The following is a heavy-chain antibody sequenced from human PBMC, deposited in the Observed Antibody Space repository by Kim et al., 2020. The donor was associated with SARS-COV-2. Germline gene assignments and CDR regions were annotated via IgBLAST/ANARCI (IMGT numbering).Heavy chain of an antibody. J-gene: IGHJ6*02. CDR2: IYPGDSDT. D-gene: IGHD3-10*01. CDR1: GYSFTSYW. CDR3: ARNMVRGVIIGPRDPNYYYGMDV. Sequence: GESLKISCKGSGYSFTSYWIGWVRQMPGKGLEWMGIIYPGDSDTRYSPSFQGQVTISADKSISTAYLQWSSLKASDTAMYYCARNMVRGVIIGPRDPNYYYGMDVWGQGTTVTVSS. V-gene: IGHV5-51*01.